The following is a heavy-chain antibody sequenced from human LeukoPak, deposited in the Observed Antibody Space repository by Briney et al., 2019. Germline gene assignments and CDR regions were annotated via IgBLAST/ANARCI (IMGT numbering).Heavy chain of an antibody. CDR1: GGSITNYY. V-gene: IGHV4-59*01. CDR3: GRLTGYQLPSLGYKHHPIDV. J-gene: IGHJ6*03. Sequence: PSETLSLTCTVAGGSITNYYWTWIRQPDGKVLEYIGSIHYSGNTNYSPSLQSRLTMSVDRSKNQFSLSLRARTAADTAVYSCGRLTGYQLPSLGYKHHPIDVWGKGTTVIVSS. CDR2: IHYSGNT. D-gene: IGHD2-2*01.